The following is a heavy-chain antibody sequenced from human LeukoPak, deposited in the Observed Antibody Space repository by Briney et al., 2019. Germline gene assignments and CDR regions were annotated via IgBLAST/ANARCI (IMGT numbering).Heavy chain of an antibody. CDR2: SKSETDGGTT. D-gene: IGHD2-15*01. CDR1: GFTFSNAW. J-gene: IGHJ4*02. CDR3: ATDGYCSGGSCYSYDN. V-gene: IGHV3-15*01. Sequence: GGSLRLSCAASGFTFSNAWVTWVRQAPGKGLEWVGRSKSETDGGTTDYGAPVKGRFSISRDDSRSTLYLQMNSLKTEDTAVYYCATDGYCSGGSCYSYDNWGQGTLVTVSS.